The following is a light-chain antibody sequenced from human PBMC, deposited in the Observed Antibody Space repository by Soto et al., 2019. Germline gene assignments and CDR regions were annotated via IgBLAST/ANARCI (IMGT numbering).Light chain of an antibody. CDR3: QLYGSAPRT. Sequence: ILLTKSPGTLSLSPGERATLSCTASQSGGSSHVAGYQQKPGQAPRLLIYGASSRATGIPDRFRGSGSGTDFTLTISRLEPEDVAVYYCQLYGSAPRTVGQGTKVDI. V-gene: IGKV3-20*01. CDR1: QSGGSSH. CDR2: GAS. J-gene: IGKJ1*01.